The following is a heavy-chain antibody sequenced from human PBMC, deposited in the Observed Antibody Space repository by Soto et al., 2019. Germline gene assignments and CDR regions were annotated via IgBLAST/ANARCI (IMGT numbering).Heavy chain of an antibody. D-gene: IGHD2-8*01. Sequence: GGSLRLSCAASGFTFSSYGMHWVRQAPGKGLEWVAVISYDGSNKYYADSVKGRFTISRDNSKNTLYLQMNSLRAEDTAVYYCAKSGTNGVCYSCYYYYGMDVWGQGTTVTVSS. V-gene: IGHV3-30*18. J-gene: IGHJ6*02. CDR1: GFTFSSYG. CDR2: ISYDGSNK. CDR3: AKSGTNGVCYSCYYYYGMDV.